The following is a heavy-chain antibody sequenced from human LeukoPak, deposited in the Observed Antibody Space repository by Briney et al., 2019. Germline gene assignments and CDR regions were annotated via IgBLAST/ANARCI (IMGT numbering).Heavy chain of an antibody. CDR2: IYSGGKT. CDR1: GFTLSSNS. J-gene: IGHJ6*03. CDR3: ARVLSGRGSLYSYYYSMDV. Sequence: PGGSLSLSCASSGFTLSSNSLGWVRQAPGKGLDWVSVIYSGGKTYFAEAAKGRFTISRDNSKNTLYLKMNSLRAEDTAVYFCARVLSGRGSLYSYYYSMDVWGKGTTVTISS. V-gene: IGHV3-53*01. D-gene: IGHD3-16*02.